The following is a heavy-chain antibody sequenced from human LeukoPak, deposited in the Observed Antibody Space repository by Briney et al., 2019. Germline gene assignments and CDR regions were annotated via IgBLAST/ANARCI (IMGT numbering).Heavy chain of an antibody. CDR3: AREGKDWYLDL. V-gene: IGHV3-13*01. CDR2: IGTAGAT. CDR1: GFTFSNYD. J-gene: IGHJ2*01. D-gene: IGHD4-23*01. Sequence: GGSLRLSCAASGFTFSNYDMHWVRQATGKGLEWVSNIGTAGATYYPGSVKGRFTISRENAKNSLYLQMNSLRAGDTAVYYCAREGKDWYLDLWGRGTLVIVSS.